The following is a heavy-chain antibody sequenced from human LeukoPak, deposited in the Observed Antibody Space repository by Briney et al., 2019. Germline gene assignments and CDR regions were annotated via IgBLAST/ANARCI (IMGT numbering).Heavy chain of an antibody. J-gene: IGHJ4*02. Sequence: PGGSLRLSCAASGFTFSTYSMNWVRQAPGKGLEWVSSISSNSRYIYYADSAKGRFTISRDNARSSLFLQINSLRAEDTAVYYCTKDPGHVLRSFDYSEYWGQGTRVTVSS. CDR3: TKDPGHVLRSFDYSEY. V-gene: IGHV3-21*01. CDR2: ISSNSRYI. D-gene: IGHD3-9*01. CDR1: GFTFSTYS.